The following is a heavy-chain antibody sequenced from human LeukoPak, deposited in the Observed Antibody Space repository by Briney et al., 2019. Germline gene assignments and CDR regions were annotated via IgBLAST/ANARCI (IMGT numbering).Heavy chain of an antibody. Sequence: AGGSLRLSCAVSGFTFSMYWMSWVRQAPGKGLEWVASIKEDGSEKYYVDSVKGRFTISRDNTKNSLFLQMNSPRAEDTAVYFCARDYYDSSGYLLVANWGQGTLVTVSS. CDR3: ARDYYDSSGYLLVAN. J-gene: IGHJ4*02. D-gene: IGHD3-22*01. V-gene: IGHV3-7*01. CDR1: GFTFSMYW. CDR2: IKEDGSEK.